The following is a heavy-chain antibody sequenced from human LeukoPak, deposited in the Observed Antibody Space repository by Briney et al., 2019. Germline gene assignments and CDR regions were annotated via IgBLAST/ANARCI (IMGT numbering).Heavy chain of an antibody. CDR1: GFTFSNAW. V-gene: IGHV3-23*01. CDR3: AKDDRWLQFCC. Sequence: GGSLRLSCAASGFTFSNAWMSWVRQAPGKGLEWVSGIIPSGHTTYYADSVRGRFTISRDNSRNTLYLQMNSLRAEDTAVYYCAKDDRWLQFCCWGQGTLVTVSA. CDR2: IIPSGHTT. D-gene: IGHD5-24*01. J-gene: IGHJ4*02.